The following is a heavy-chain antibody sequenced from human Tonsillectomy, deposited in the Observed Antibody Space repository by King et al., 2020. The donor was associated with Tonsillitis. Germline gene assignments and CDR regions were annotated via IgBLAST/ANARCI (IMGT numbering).Heavy chain of an antibody. Sequence: QLQESGPGLVKPSQTLSLTCTVSGGSISSGSYYWSWIRQPAGKGLEWIGRIYTSGSTNYNPSLKSRVTMSVDTSTNQFSLKLSSGTAADTAVYYCAREPARITIFGVVSRTDAFDIWGQGTMVTVSS. CDR3: AREPARITIFGVVSRTDAFDI. D-gene: IGHD3-3*01. CDR1: GGSISSGSYY. J-gene: IGHJ3*02. CDR2: IYTSGST. V-gene: IGHV4-61*02.